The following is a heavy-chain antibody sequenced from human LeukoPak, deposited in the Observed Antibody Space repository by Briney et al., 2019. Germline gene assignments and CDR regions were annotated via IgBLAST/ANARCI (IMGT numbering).Heavy chain of an antibody. Sequence: PGGSLRLSCAASGFTYSSYWMHWVRQAPGKGLVWVSRINSDGSSTSYADSVKGRFTISRDNAKNTLYLQMNSLRAEDTAVYYCQLVRWDYNYYGMDLWGQGTTVTVSS. CDR3: QLVRWDYNYYGMDL. V-gene: IGHV3-74*01. CDR1: GFTYSSYW. CDR2: INSDGSST. D-gene: IGHD6-6*01. J-gene: IGHJ6*02.